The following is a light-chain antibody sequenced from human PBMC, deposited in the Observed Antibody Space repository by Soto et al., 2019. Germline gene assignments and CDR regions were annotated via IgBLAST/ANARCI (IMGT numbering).Light chain of an antibody. CDR2: ADD. J-gene: IGLJ2*01. Sequence: NFMLTQPHSVSESPGKTVTISCTGSSGSIASNYVQWYQQRPGSAPTTVIYADDQRPSGVPDRFSGSIDSSSNSASRPISGLMTEDEADYYCQSYHSSNVVFGGGTKLTVL. CDR1: SGSIASNY. CDR3: QSYHSSNVV. V-gene: IGLV6-57*02.